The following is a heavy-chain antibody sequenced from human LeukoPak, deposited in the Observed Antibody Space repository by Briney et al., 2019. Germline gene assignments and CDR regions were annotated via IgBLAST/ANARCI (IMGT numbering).Heavy chain of an antibody. CDR2: ISYDGSNK. Sequence: PGGSLRLSCAASGFTFSSYAMHWVRQAPGKGLEWVAVISYDGSNKYYADSVKGRFTISRDNSKNSLYLQMNSLRAEDTAVYYCVRGLCGGDCYDYWGQGTLVTVSS. CDR3: VRGLCGGDCYDY. J-gene: IGHJ4*02. V-gene: IGHV3-30-3*01. CDR1: GFTFSSYA. D-gene: IGHD2-21*01.